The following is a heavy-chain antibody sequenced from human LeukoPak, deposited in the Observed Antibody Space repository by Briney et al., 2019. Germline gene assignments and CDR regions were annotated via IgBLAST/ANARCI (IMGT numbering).Heavy chain of an antibody. CDR3: ARQEHSSSGPFNY. J-gene: IGHJ4*02. Sequence: PSETLSLTCAVSGYSISSGYYWGWIRQPPGKGLEWIGSIYHSGSTYYNPSLKSRVTISVDTSKNQFSLKVSSVTAADTAVYYCARQEHSSSGPFNYWGQGTLVTVSS. D-gene: IGHD6-6*01. CDR1: GYSISSGYY. V-gene: IGHV4-38-2*01. CDR2: IYHSGST.